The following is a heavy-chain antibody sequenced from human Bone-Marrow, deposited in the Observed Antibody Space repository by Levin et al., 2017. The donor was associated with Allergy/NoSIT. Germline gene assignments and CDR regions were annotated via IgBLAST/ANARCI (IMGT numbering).Heavy chain of an antibody. CDR1: GGTFSSYA. J-gene: IGHJ6*02. V-gene: IGHV1-69*01. D-gene: IGHD5-18*01. Sequence: KISCKASGGTFSSYAISWVRQAPGQGLEWMGGIIPIFGTANYAQKFQGRVTITADESTSTAYMELSSLRSEDTAVYYCARLISSYGTNYYYYGMDVWGQGTTVTVSS. CDR3: ARLISSYGTNYYYYGMDV. CDR2: IIPIFGTA.